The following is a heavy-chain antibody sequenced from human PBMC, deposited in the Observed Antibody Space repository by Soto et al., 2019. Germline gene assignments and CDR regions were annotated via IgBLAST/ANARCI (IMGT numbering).Heavy chain of an antibody. D-gene: IGHD3-3*01. V-gene: IGHV4-31*03. CDR3: ARWWSGSRQGFDP. Sequence: QVQLQESGPGLVKPSQTLSLTCTVSGGSISSGDYYWSWIRQHPGKGLEWIGYIYYSGSTYYTPSHKSRVTISVDTSKNQFSLKLSSVTAADTAVYYCARWWSGSRQGFDPWGQGTLVTVSS. CDR1: GGSISSGDYY. J-gene: IGHJ5*02. CDR2: IYYSGST.